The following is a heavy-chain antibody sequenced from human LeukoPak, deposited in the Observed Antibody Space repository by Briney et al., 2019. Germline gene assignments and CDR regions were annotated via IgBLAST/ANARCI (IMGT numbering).Heavy chain of an antibody. CDR2: INLNSGDR. J-gene: IGHJ4*02. V-gene: IGHV1-2*02. D-gene: IGHD3-22*01. CDR3: ARVSRLYHDTSGRIFDY. CDR1: GYTFTGYY. Sequence: ASVKVSCKASGYTFTGYYMHWVRQAPGQGLEWMGWINLNSGDRNYAQKFQGRVTMTRDTSSSTAYMEVSRLRSDDTAVYYCARVSRLYHDTSGRIFDYWGQGTLVTVSS.